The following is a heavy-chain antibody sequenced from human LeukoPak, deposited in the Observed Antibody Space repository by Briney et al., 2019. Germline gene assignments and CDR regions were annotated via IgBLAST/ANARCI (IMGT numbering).Heavy chain of an antibody. CDR2: IYYSGST. J-gene: IGHJ4*02. CDR3: AAIITMIAGLNGRYYFDY. Sequence: SETLSLTCTVSGGSISSSSYYWGWIRQPPGKGLEWIGSIYYSGSTYYNPSLKSRVTISVDTSKNQFSLKLSSVTAADTAVYYCAAIITMIAGLNGRYYFDYWGQGTLVTVSS. D-gene: IGHD3-22*01. CDR1: GGSISSSSYY. V-gene: IGHV4-39*01.